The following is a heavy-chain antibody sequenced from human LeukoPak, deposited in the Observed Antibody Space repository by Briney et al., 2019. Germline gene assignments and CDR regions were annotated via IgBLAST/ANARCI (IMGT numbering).Heavy chain of an antibody. Sequence: GGSLRLSCAASGFTFTSYAMSWVRQAPGKGLEWVSGSAGGGSTYYADSVKGRFTISRDNSKNTLYLQMNSLRAEDTAVYYCAKDYSKTSYYGSGTYYRPNWFDPWGQGTLVTVSS. D-gene: IGHD3-10*01. J-gene: IGHJ5*02. V-gene: IGHV3-23*01. CDR3: AKDYSKTSYYGSGTYYRPNWFDP. CDR1: GFTFTSYA. CDR2: SAGGGST.